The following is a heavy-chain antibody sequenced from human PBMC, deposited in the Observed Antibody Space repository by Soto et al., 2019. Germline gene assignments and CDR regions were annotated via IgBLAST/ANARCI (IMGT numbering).Heavy chain of an antibody. D-gene: IGHD3-3*01. CDR3: ARRITIFGVVNYYGMDV. V-gene: IGHV5-10-1*01. Sequence: GESLKISCNGSGYSFTSYWISWVRQMPGKGLEWMGRIDPSDSYTNYSPSFQGHVTISADKSISTAYLQWSSLKASDTAMYYCARRITIFGVVNYYGMDVWGQGTTVTVSS. CDR2: IDPSDSYT. J-gene: IGHJ6*02. CDR1: GYSFTSYW.